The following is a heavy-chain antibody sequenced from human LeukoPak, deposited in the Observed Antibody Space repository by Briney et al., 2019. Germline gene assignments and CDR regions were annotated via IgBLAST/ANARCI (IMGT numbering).Heavy chain of an antibody. V-gene: IGHV4-59*12. CDR2: IYYSGST. J-gene: IGHJ4*02. D-gene: IGHD5-12*01. CDR3: ARDRSGYDLFDY. Sequence: SETLSLACTVSGGSISSYYWSWIRQPPGEGLEWIGYIYYSGSTNYNPSLKNRVTISVDTSKNQFSLKLSSVTAADTAVYYCARDRSGYDLFDYWGQGTLVTVSS. CDR1: GGSISSYY.